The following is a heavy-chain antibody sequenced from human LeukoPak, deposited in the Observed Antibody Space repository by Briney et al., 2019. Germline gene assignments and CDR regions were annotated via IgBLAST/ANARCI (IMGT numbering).Heavy chain of an antibody. CDR1: GYSFTNYW. Sequence: GESLQISCQGSGYSFTNYWVGWVRQVPGKGLEWMGIIYPNNYDSRYSPSFRGQVTISVDRSITTAYLQWNSLKPSDTAMYYCALSSGAFDSAGYFDYWGQGTLVTVSS. D-gene: IGHD2-15*01. J-gene: IGHJ4*02. V-gene: IGHV5-51*01. CDR2: IYPNNYDS. CDR3: ALSSGAFDSAGYFDY.